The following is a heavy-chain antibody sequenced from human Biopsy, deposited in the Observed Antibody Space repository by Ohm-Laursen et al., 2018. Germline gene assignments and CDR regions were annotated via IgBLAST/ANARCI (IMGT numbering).Heavy chain of an antibody. V-gene: IGHV1-69*04. J-gene: IGHJ6*01. CDR2: IISMVGTP. CDR3: ARDKTVLNYYFASDV. Sequence: SVKVSCKVSGGTFNNYGITWVRQAPGQGLEWVGRIISMVGTPKYAQKFQGRATITVDKSTSTAYLDLSSLKSEDTAVYYCARDKTVLNYYFASDVWGQGTTVTVSS. CDR1: GGTFNNYG. D-gene: IGHD2/OR15-2a*01.